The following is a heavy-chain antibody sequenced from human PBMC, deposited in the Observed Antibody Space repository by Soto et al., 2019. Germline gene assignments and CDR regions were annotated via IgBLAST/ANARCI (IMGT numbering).Heavy chain of an antibody. CDR1: GGSISSISYY. V-gene: IGHV4-39*01. CDR2: IYYSGST. Sequence: PTETLSLTVNVSGGSISSISYYWGLIRQPPGKGLEWIGSIYYSGSTYYNPSLKSRVTISVDTSKSQFSLKLSSVTAADTAVYYCARPLSCGRHWFDPWGQGTLVTVSS. J-gene: IGHJ5*02. CDR3: ARPLSCGRHWFDP. D-gene: IGHD2-15*01.